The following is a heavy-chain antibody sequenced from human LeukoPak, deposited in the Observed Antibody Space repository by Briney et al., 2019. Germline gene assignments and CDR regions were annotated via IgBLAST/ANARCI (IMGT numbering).Heavy chain of an antibody. D-gene: IGHD2-21*02. J-gene: IGHJ4*02. CDR3: ARAYCGGDSCYYFDY. V-gene: IGHV5-51*01. CDR2: IYPSNSDT. CDR1: GYSFSTYW. Sequence: GESLKISCKGSGYSFSTYWIGWVRQMPGKGLEWMGIIYPSNSDTRYSPSFQGQVTISADKSISTAYLQWSSLKASDTTMYYCARAYCGGDSCYYFDYWGQGTLVTVSS.